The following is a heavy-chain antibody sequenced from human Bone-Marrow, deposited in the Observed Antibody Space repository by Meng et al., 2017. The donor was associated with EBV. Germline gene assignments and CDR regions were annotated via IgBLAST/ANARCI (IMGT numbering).Heavy chain of an antibody. CDR3: ASESGRGFTPDY. Sequence: QVQVVQFGAEVKKPGSSVKVSCKTSGGTFRSDAISWVRQAPGQGLEWMGGLIPMSDAPHYAQKFQGRVTITADESTSTHYMDLSGLRSEDTAVYYCASESGRGFTPDYWGQGTLVTVSS. D-gene: IGHD3-10*01. CDR2: LIPMSDAP. V-gene: IGHV1-69*01. J-gene: IGHJ4*02. CDR1: GGTFRSDA.